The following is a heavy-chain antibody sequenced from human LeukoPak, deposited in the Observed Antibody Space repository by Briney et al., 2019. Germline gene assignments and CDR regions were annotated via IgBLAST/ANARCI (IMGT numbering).Heavy chain of an antibody. CDR1: GYTFTGYY. Sequence: GASVKVSCKASGYTFTGYYMHWVRQAPGQGLEWMGWINPNSGGTNYAQKFQGRVTMTRDTSISTAYMELSRLRSDDTAVYYCARDYYDILTGYLNYGMDVWGQGTTVTVSS. CDR3: ARDYYDILTGYLNYGMDV. CDR2: INPNSGGT. V-gene: IGHV1-2*02. J-gene: IGHJ6*02. D-gene: IGHD3-9*01.